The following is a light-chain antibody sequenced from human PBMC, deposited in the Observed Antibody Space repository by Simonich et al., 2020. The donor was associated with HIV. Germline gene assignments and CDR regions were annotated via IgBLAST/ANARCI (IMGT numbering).Light chain of an antibody. CDR3: QQYYSTPPT. CDR1: QSVLYSSNNKNY. CDR2: WAS. V-gene: IGKV4-1*01. J-gene: IGKJ1*01. Sequence: DIVMTQSPDSLAVSLGERATIHCKSSQSVLYSSNNKNYLAWYQQKPGHPPNLLIYWASTRESGVPDRFSASRSGTDFTLTISSLQAEDVAIYYCQQYYSTPPTFGQGTKVEIK.